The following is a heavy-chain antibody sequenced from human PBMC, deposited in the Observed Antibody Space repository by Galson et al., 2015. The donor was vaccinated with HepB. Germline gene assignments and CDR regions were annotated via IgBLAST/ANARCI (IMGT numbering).Heavy chain of an antibody. D-gene: IGHD3-10*01. V-gene: IGHV1-69*13. CDR3: ARGPTSGPTAEYFQH. Sequence: SVKVSCKASGGTFSSYAISWVRQAPGQGLEWMGGIIPIFGIANYAQKFQGRVTITADESTSTAYMELSSLRSEDTAVYYCARGPTSGPTAEYFQHWGQGTLVTVSS. CDR2: IIPIFGIA. CDR1: GGTFSSYA. J-gene: IGHJ1*01.